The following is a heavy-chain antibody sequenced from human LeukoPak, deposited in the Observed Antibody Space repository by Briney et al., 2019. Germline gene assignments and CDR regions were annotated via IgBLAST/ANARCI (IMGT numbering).Heavy chain of an antibody. Sequence: ASVKVSCKASGYTVTSYYMHWVRQAPGQGLEWMGILNPSGGSSSYAQKFQGRATLTRATSTSTVYMELSSLRSEDTAVYYCAAVGNGATFRSFDYWGQGTLVTVSS. CDR3: AAVGNGATFRSFDY. J-gene: IGHJ4*02. CDR2: LNPSGGSS. CDR1: GYTVTSYY. V-gene: IGHV1-46*01. D-gene: IGHD5-12*01.